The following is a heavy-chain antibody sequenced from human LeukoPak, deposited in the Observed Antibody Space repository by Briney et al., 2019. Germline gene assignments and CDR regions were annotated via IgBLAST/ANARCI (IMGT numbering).Heavy chain of an antibody. J-gene: IGHJ4*02. CDR2: IYYSGST. CDR3: ARGVYYYYDSSGYYYVALFDY. D-gene: IGHD3-22*01. Sequence: PSETLSLTCAVYGGSFSGYCWSWIRQPPGKGLEWIGYIYYSGSTNYNPSLKSRVTISVDTSKDQFSLKLSSVTAADTAVYYCARGVYYYYDSSGYYYVALFDYWGQGTLVTVSS. V-gene: IGHV4-59*01. CDR1: GGSFSGYC.